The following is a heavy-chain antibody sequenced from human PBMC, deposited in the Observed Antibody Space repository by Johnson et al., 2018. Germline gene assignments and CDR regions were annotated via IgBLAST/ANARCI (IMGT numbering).Heavy chain of an antibody. CDR1: GFTFDDYA. D-gene: IGHD2-15*01. CDR2: ISWNSGSI. Sequence: VQLVQSGGGLVQPGRSLRLSCAASGFTFDDYAMHWVRQAPGKGLEWVSGISWNSGSIGYADSVKGRFTISRDHAKNSLYLQMNSLRAEDTALYYCAKSLLLQYYYGMDVWGQGTTVTVSS. J-gene: IGHJ6*02. CDR3: AKSLLLQYYYGMDV. V-gene: IGHV3-9*01.